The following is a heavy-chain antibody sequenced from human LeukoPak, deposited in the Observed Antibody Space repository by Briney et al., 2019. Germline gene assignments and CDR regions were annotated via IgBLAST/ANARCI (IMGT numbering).Heavy chain of an antibody. D-gene: IGHD2-21*02. Sequence: SETLSLTCAVHGGSFSGYYWSWIRQPPGKGLEWIGEINHSGSTNYNPSLKSRVTISVDTSKNQFSLKLNSVTAADTAVYYCARGRHIVVVTAIITWGQGTLVTVSS. V-gene: IGHV4-34*01. CDR1: GGSFSGYY. J-gene: IGHJ5*02. CDR2: INHSGST. CDR3: ARGRHIVVVTAIIT.